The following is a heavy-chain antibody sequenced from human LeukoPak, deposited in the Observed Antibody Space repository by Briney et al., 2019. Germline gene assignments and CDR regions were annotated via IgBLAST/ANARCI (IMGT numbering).Heavy chain of an antibody. CDR3: ARNCEYYYDSSDDSWYFDL. V-gene: IGHV4-4*02. CDR1: GGSISSSNW. Sequence: PSETLSLTCAVSGGSISSSNWWSWVRQPPGKGLEWIGEICHSGSTNYNPSLKSRVTISVDKSKNQFSLKLSSVTAADTAVYYCARNCEYYYDSSDDSWYFDLWGRGTLVTVSS. J-gene: IGHJ2*01. D-gene: IGHD3-22*01. CDR2: ICHSGST.